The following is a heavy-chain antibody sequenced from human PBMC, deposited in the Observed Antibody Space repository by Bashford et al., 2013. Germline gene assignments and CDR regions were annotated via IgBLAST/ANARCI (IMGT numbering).Heavy chain of an antibody. D-gene: IGHD1-14*01. CDR2: ISSSGSTV. CDR3: ARGGLGGLGPKPLQYYYYGMDV. J-gene: IGHJ6*02. CDR1: GFIFRSYA. Sequence: GSLRLSCAASGFIFRSYAMNWVRQAPGKGLEWVSYISSSGSTVYYADSVKGRFTISRDNAKNSLYLQMNSLRAEDTAVYYCARGGLGGLGPKPLQYYYYGMDVWGQGTTVTVSS. V-gene: IGHV3-48*03.